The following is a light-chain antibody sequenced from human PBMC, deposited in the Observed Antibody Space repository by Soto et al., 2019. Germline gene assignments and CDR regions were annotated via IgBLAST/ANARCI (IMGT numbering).Light chain of an antibody. Sequence: ETVMTQSPVTLSVSPGERATLSCRASQSVAINLAWYQQRPGQAPRLLIYGASTRATGIPARFSGSGSGTEFTLTISSLQSEDFAVYYCQQYNNWPPYTFGQGTKVEIK. CDR3: QQYNNWPPYT. CDR1: QSVAIN. V-gene: IGKV3-15*01. CDR2: GAS. J-gene: IGKJ2*01.